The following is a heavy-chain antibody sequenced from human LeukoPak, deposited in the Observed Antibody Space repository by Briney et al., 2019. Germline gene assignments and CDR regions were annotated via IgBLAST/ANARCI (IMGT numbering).Heavy chain of an antibody. V-gene: IGHV4-4*07. J-gene: IGHJ3*02. CDR1: GGSISSYY. CDR2: IYTSGST. D-gene: IGHD3-10*01. CDR3: ARDPTYKPDRAFDI. Sequence: PSETLSLTCTVSGGSISSYYWSWIRQPAGKGLEWIGRIYTSGSTNYNPSLKSRVTMSVDTSKNQFSLKLSSVTAADTAVYYCARDPTYKPDRAFDIWGQGTMVTVSS.